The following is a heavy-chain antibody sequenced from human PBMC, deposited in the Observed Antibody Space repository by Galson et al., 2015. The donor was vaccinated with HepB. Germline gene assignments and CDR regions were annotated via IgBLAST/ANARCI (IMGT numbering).Heavy chain of an antibody. CDR2: FSPYNRET. Sequence: SVKVSCKASGYTFSSYSITWVRQAPGQGLEWVGWFSPYNRETNFARKFQGRVAMTTDTFTSTAYMELRSLRPDDTAVYYCARGALVVVVGATQNNWFDPWGQGTLVTVSS. D-gene: IGHD2-15*01. CDR3: ARGALVVVVGATQNNWFDP. CDR1: GYTFSSYS. V-gene: IGHV1-18*01. J-gene: IGHJ5*02.